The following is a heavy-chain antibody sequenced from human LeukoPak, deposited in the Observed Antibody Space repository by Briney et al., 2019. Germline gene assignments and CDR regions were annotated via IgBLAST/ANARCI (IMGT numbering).Heavy chain of an antibody. CDR1: GGSISTSY. J-gene: IGHJ4*02. V-gene: IGHV4-59*01. Sequence: TSETLSLTCTVSGGSISTSYWSWLRQSPGKGLEWIGYIYYSGGTNYNPSLKSRVTISVDTSKNQFSLKLSSVTAADTAVYYCAKDGINYYDISGYDIWGQGTLVTVSS. D-gene: IGHD3-22*01. CDR2: IYYSGGT. CDR3: AKDGINYYDISGYDI.